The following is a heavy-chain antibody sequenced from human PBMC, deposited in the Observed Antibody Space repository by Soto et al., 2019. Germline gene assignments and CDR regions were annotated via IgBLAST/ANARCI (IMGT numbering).Heavy chain of an antibody. CDR2: IYYSGST. D-gene: IGHD6-13*01. V-gene: IGHV4-59*01. CDR1: GGSISSDY. CDR3: ARDAAAGTVWFDP. Sequence: QVQLQESGPGLVKPSETLSLTCTVSGGSISSDYWSWIRQPPGKGLEWIGYIYYSGSTNYNPSLKSRVTISVDTSKNQFSLKLSSVTAADTAVYYCARDAAAGTVWFDPWGQGTLVTVSS. J-gene: IGHJ5*02.